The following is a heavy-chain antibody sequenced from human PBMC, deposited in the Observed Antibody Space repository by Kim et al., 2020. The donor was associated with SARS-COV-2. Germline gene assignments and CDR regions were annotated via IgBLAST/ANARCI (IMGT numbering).Heavy chain of an antibody. CDR1: GFSLSTSGVG. V-gene: IGHV2-5*02. J-gene: IGHJ5*02. CDR3: AHSLDVVLITVTSGWFDP. CDR2: IYWDDDK. Sequence: SGPTLVKPTQTLTLTCTFSGFSLSTSGVGVGWIRQPPGKALEWLALIYWDDDKRYSPSLKSRLTITKDTSKNQVVLTMTNMDPVDTATYYCAHSLDVVLITVTSGWFDPWGQGTLVTVSS. D-gene: IGHD1-20*01.